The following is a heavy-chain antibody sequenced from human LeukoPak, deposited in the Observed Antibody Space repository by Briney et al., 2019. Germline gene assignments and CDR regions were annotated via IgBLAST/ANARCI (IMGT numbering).Heavy chain of an antibody. Sequence: SQTLSLTCTVSGGSIGSGDYYWSWIRQPPGKGLEWIGYIYYSGSTYYSPSLRSRIAISLDTAKNQFSLKLSSVTAADAAVYFCARDSLPPVAAVDYWGQGTLVTASS. CDR1: GGSIGSGDYY. V-gene: IGHV4-30-4*01. D-gene: IGHD6-25*01. CDR3: ARDSLPPVAAVDY. CDR2: IYYSGST. J-gene: IGHJ4*02.